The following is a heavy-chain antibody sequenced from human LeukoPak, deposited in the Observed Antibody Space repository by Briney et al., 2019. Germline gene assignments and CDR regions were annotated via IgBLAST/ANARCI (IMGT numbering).Heavy chain of an antibody. J-gene: IGHJ4*02. CDR1: GYILTSHY. V-gene: IGHV1-46*01. Sequence: ASAKVSCKESGYILTSHYIHWGRQAPGHGLECMGLVNPSSGSTSYTQKFQGRLTMSGDTPMSTVYLELSSLRSEDTAVYYCASAYSTSSPFDYWGQGTLVSVSS. CDR2: VNPSSGST. CDR3: ASAYSTSSPFDY. D-gene: IGHD6-6*01.